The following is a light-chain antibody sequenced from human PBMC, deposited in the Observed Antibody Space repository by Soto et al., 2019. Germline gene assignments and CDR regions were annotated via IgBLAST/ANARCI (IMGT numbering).Light chain of an antibody. CDR3: QQRSNWPPWT. CDR1: QSVSGC. Sequence: EIVLTQSPATLSLSPGERATLSCRASQSVSGCLAWYQQKPGQAPRLLIYDASNRATGIPARFSGSGSGTDFTLTISSLEPEDFAVYYCQQRSNWPPWTFGQGTKVDI. V-gene: IGKV3-11*01. J-gene: IGKJ1*01. CDR2: DAS.